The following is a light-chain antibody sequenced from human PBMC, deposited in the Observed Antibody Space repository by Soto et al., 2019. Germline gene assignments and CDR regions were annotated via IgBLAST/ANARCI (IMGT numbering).Light chain of an antibody. CDR2: GAS. CDR3: HQYNNWPPET. CDR1: HSVRTN. V-gene: IGKV3-15*01. Sequence: VMSHSPSTLSVYTGERAALSCTAGHSVRTNVAWYQHKPGQPPRLLISGASTRATGIAGRFSGSGSGTEFTLTISSLQSEDVAIYYCHQYNNWPPETFGQGTMA. J-gene: IGKJ1*01.